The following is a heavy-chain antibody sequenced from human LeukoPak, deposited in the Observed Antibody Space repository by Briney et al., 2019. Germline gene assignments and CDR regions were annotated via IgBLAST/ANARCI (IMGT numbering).Heavy chain of an antibody. D-gene: IGHD6-25*01. CDR3: ARGRPYYYYAMDV. J-gene: IGHJ6*02. V-gene: IGHV3-11*01. CDR1: GFTFSDHF. CDR2: ITSRGTTI. Sequence: GGSLRLTCAASGFTFSDHFMTWIRQAPGKGLEWGAYITSRGTTIYYADFVKGRFTSSQVNAKHSLHLQMNSLRADDTAVYYCARGRPYYYYAMDVWGQGTTVTVSS.